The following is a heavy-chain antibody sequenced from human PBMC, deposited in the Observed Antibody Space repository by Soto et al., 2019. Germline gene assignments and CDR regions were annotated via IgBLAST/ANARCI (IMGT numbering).Heavy chain of an antibody. CDR2: MNPNSGNT. CDR1: GYTFTSYD. J-gene: IGHJ4*02. Sequence: ASVKVSCKASGYTFTSYDINWVRQATGQGLEWMGWMNPNSGNTGYAQKFQGRVTMTRNTSISTAYMELSSLRSEDTAVYYCARGTRDVLRYFDWLSRAYYFDYWGQGNLVTVSS. CDR3: ARGTRDVLRYFDWLSRAYYFDY. V-gene: IGHV1-8*01. D-gene: IGHD3-9*01.